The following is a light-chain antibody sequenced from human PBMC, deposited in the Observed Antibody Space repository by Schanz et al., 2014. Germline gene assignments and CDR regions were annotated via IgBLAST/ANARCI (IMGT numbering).Light chain of an antibody. J-gene: IGKJ4*01. CDR3: QQRYKWPRT. CDR1: QSVTSN. V-gene: IGKV3-15*01. CDR2: GAS. Sequence: EIVMTQSPATLSVSPGERATLSCRASQSVTSNLAWYQQRPGQAPRLLIYGASTRATGIPANFSGSGSGTEFTLTISSLQSEDFAIYYCQQRYKWPRTFGGGTKVEIK.